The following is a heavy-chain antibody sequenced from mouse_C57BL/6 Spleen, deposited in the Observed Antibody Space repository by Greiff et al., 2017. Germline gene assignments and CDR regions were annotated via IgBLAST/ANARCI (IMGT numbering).Heavy chain of an antibody. V-gene: IGHV1-39*01. CDR2: INPNYGTT. CDR1: GYSFTDYN. CDR3: ARSGSKRDYAMDY. J-gene: IGHJ4*01. Sequence: EVKLVESGPELVKPGASVKISCKASGYSFTDYNMNWVKQSNGKSLEWIGVINPNYGTTSYNQKFKGKATLTVDQSSSTAYMQLNSLTSEDSAVYYCARSGSKRDYAMDYWGQGTSVTVSS. D-gene: IGHD2-5*01.